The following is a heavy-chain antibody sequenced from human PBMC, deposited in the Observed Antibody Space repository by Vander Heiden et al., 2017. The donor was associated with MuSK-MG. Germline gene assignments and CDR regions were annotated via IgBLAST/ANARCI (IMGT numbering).Heavy chain of an antibody. J-gene: IGHJ4*01. CDR3: ACPFESLAAPNCDY. Sequence: EVQLVQSGAEVKKAGQSLKISCQTSGYTFSSYWIAWVRQMPGKDLEWMGIIFPGHSESSYSPSFEGQVTISADNSTNSAYLPWSSLKASDTAVYYGACPFESLAAPNCDYWGHGT. CDR1: GYTFSSYW. CDR2: IFPGHSES. V-gene: IGHV5-51*01. D-gene: IGHD3-9*01.